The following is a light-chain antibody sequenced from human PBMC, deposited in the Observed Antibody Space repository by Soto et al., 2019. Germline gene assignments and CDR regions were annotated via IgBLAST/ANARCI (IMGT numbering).Light chain of an antibody. V-gene: IGLV2-14*01. J-gene: IGLJ1*01. CDR2: EVS. CDR3: SSYTSSSTPFV. Sequence: QSVLTQPASVSGSPGQSITISCTGTSSDIGGYDYVSWYQHHPGKAPKLMIYEVSNRPSGISNRFSGPKSANTASLTISGLQAEDEADYYCSSYTSSSTPFVFGTGTKVTVL. CDR1: SSDIGGYDY.